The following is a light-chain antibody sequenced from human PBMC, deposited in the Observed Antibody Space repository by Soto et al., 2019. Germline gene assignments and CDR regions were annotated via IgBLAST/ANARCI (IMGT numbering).Light chain of an antibody. J-gene: IGKJ3*01. CDR3: LHHYAFPCN. CDR2: TIS. CDR1: QDIGTS. Sequence: DIQMTQSPSSLSASVGGRVTITCRASQDIGTSLDWFQQKPGTAPKRLIYTISDLQSGVPSRFSGGGSGTEFTLTFSSLQPEDSATDYWLHHYAFPCNFGPGTNVHV. V-gene: IGKV1-17*01.